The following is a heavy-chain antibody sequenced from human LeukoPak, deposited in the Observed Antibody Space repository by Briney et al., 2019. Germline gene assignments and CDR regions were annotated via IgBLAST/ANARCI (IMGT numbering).Heavy chain of an antibody. CDR2: INANSGDT. Sequence: ASVKVSCKASGYTFTGYYIHWVRQAPGQGLEWMGWINANSGDTNYAQNFQDWVTMTRDTSISTANMELSRLRSDDTAVYYCARGYGEPNWFGPWGQGTLVTVSS. V-gene: IGHV1-2*04. J-gene: IGHJ5*02. CDR3: ARGYGEPNWFGP. CDR1: GYTFTGYY. D-gene: IGHD4-17*01.